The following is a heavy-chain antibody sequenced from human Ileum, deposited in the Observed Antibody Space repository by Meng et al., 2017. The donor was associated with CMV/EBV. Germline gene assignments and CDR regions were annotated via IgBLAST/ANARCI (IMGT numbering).Heavy chain of an antibody. V-gene: IGHV4-4*07. CDR1: GCSISGYY. J-gene: IGHJ4*02. CDR3: ARGSSSWAFDY. CDR2: VYSSGST. D-gene: IGHD2-2*01. Sequence: HAQRQEAGPGLVKPSDALSLTLAVSGCSISGYYWSWIRQPDTKGLEWIRRVYSSGSTDYNPSLQSRVTMSVDTSKNQFSLKLSSVTAADTAVYYCARGSSSWAFDYWGQGTLVTVSS.